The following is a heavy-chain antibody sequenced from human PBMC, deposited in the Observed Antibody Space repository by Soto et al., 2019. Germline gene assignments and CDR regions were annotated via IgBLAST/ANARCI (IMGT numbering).Heavy chain of an antibody. D-gene: IGHD2-15*01. CDR3: ARDGVAEIDD. CDR2: SSSSSSTI. CDR1: GFTFSGYN. Sequence: EVQLVESGGGLVQPGGSLRLSCAASGFTFSGYNMNWVRQAPGKGLEWVSYSSSSSSTIYYADSVKGRFTISRDNAKNALYLQMNSLRDEDTAVYYWARDGVAEIDDWGQGTLVTVSS. J-gene: IGHJ4*02. V-gene: IGHV3-48*02.